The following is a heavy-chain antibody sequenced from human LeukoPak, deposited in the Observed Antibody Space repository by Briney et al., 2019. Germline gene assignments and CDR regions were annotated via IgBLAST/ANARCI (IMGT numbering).Heavy chain of an antibody. V-gene: IGHV3-30*18. J-gene: IGHJ4*02. CDR1: GFTFRSYG. CDR2: ISDDGSNK. D-gene: IGHD6-19*01. Sequence: GRSLRLSCADSGFTFRSYGMHWVRQAPGKGLEGVTVISDDGSNKYYADSVKGRFTISRDNSKNTLYLQINSLRAEDTAVYYCAKANGGWYKRELGLLDYWGQGTLVTVSS. CDR3: AKANGGWYKRELGLLDY.